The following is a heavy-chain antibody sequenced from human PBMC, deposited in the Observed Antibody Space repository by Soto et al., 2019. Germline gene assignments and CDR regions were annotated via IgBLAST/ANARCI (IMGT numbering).Heavy chain of an antibody. J-gene: IGHJ4*02. V-gene: IGHV5-51*01. CDR3: ARVDDGSSGFDFDA. CDR1: GYSFSDYW. Sequence: GESLKISCKASGYSFSDYWIGWVRQMPGKGLEWMGIIYPGDSDSRYSPSFQGHVTISADKSISTAYLQWNSLKASDSAIYYCARVDDGSSGFDFDAWGQGTLVTVYS. D-gene: IGHD3-22*01. CDR2: IYPGDSDS.